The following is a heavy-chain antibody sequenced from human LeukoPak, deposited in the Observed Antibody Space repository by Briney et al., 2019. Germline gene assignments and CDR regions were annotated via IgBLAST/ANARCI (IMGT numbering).Heavy chain of an antibody. CDR2: ISGSGGGT. CDR1: GFTFSSYA. Sequence: GGSLRLSCAASGFTFSSYAMSWVRQAPGKGLEWVSAISGSGGGTYYADSVKGRFTISRDNSKNTLYLQMNSLRAEDTAVYYCAKDPASHYDILTGYYPSPYNWFDPWGQGTLVTVSS. CDR3: AKDPASHYDILTGYYPSPYNWFDP. D-gene: IGHD3-9*01. V-gene: IGHV3-23*01. J-gene: IGHJ5*02.